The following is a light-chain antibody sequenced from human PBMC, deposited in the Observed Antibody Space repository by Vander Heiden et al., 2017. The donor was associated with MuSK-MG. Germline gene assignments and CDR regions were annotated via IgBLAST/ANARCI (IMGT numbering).Light chain of an antibody. Sequence: EIVMTQSPVTLSVSPGEGATLSCRASQSVNRNVAWYQQKPGQAPRLLIYGASTRATGIPARFSGSGYATEFTLTISSLQSEDSAVYYCQQYNKWPPLTFGGGTKVXIK. J-gene: IGKJ4*01. CDR1: QSVNRN. V-gene: IGKV3-15*01. CDR2: GAS. CDR3: QQYNKWPPLT.